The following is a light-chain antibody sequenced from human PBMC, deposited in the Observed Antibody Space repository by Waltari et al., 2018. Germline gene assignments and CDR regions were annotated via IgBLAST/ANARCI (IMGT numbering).Light chain of an antibody. CDR1: QSISISS. V-gene: IGKV3-20*01. CDR3: QQYGASRLT. J-gene: IGKJ4*01. CDR2: GAS. Sequence: EIVLTQSPGTLSLSPGERATLSCRASQSISISSLAWYQQKPGQSPRLLIYGASSRATGLPDRFSGRVSGTDFTLTISRLEPEDFAVYYCQQYGASRLTFGGGTKVEIK.